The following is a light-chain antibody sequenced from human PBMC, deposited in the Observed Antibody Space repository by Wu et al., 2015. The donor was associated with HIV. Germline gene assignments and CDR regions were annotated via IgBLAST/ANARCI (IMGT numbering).Light chain of an antibody. CDR2: GAS. Sequence: EIVMTQSPATLSVFPGERATLSCGASQIINSNLAWYQQKPGQAPRLLIYGASTRATGIPARFSGSGSGTEFTLTIDSMQSADFAVYHCLQYDNWPRTFGQGTKVEIK. J-gene: IGKJ1*01. CDR3: LQYDNWPRT. CDR1: QIINSN. V-gene: IGKV3-15*01.